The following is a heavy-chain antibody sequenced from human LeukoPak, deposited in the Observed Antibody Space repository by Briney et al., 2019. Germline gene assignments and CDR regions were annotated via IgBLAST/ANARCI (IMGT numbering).Heavy chain of an antibody. CDR1: GGSISSYY. V-gene: IGHV4-4*07. CDR3: ARDSRITMIPPYKDAFDI. J-gene: IGHJ3*02. Sequence: SETLSLTCTVSGGSISSYYWSWIRQPAGKGLEWIGRIYTSGSTNYNPSLKSRVTISVDTSKNQFSLKLSSVTAADTAVYYCARDSRITMIPPYKDAFDIWGQGTMATVSS. D-gene: IGHD3-22*01. CDR2: IYTSGST.